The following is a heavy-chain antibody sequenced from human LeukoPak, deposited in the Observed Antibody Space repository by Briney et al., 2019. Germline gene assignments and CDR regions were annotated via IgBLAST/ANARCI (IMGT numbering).Heavy chain of an antibody. CDR2: ISAYNGNT. J-gene: IGHJ4*02. CDR1: GYTFTSYG. CDR3: ARDLPRVTQVLYSY. V-gene: IGHV1-18*01. D-gene: IGHD4-23*01. Sequence: ASVKVSCKTSGYTFTSYGISWVQQAPGQGLEWMGWISAYNGNTNYAQKLQGRVTMTTDTSTSTAYMELRSLRSDDTAVYYCARDLPRVTQVLYSYWGQGTLVTVSS.